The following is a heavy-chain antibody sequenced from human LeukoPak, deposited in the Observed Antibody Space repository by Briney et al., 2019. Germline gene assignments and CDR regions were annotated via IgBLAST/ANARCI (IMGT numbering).Heavy chain of an antibody. CDR1: GFTFSTYS. D-gene: IGHD3-10*01. Sequence: GSLRLSCAASGFTFSTYSMNWVRQAPGKGLEWVSYISGSGSTIYYADSVKGRFTISRDAAKNSLYLQMNSPRAEDTAVYYCAREPPLGSTILRGVRIYYGMDVWGQGTTVTVSS. CDR2: ISGSGSTI. J-gene: IGHJ6*02. V-gene: IGHV3-48*01. CDR3: AREPPLGSTILRGVRIYYGMDV.